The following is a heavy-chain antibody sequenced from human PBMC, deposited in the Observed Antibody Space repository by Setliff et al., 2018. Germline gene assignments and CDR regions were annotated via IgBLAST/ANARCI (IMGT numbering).Heavy chain of an antibody. J-gene: IGHJ6*02. CDR2: ISDTALGI. Sequence: LRLSCAASGFTFNTYAMSWVRQPPGKGLEWVSSISDTALGIYYADSVRGRFTISRDNAKNSLYLQMNSLRAEDTAMYYCARDGVMYGMDVWGQGTTVTVSS. CDR3: ARDGVMYGMDV. V-gene: IGHV3-11*04. CDR1: GFTFNTYA. D-gene: IGHD2-8*01.